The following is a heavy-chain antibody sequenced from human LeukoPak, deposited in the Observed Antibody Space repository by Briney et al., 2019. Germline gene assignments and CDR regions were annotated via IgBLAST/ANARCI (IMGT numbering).Heavy chain of an antibody. CDR3: AREMIGPGSSSQPQFDY. Sequence: GGSLRLSCAASGFTFSSYGMHWVRQAPGKGLEWVAVIWYDGSNKYYADSVKGRFTISRDNSKNTLYLQMNSLRAEDTAVYYCAREMIGPGSSSQPQFDYWGQATLVTVSS. J-gene: IGHJ4*02. D-gene: IGHD6-6*01. CDR1: GFTFSSYG. CDR2: IWYDGSNK. V-gene: IGHV3-33*01.